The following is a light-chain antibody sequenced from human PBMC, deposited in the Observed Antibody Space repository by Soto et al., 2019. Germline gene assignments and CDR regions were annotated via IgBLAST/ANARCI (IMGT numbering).Light chain of an antibody. V-gene: IGKV3-11*01. Sequence: EIVLTQSPATLSLSPGDRATLSCWASQGVSNYLAWYQQKPGQAPRLLMYDASRRATGIPARFSGSGSGTDFTLTISSLEPEDFAVYYCQQRDIWPWTFGQGTKVDIK. J-gene: IGKJ1*01. CDR2: DAS. CDR1: QGVSNY. CDR3: QQRDIWPWT.